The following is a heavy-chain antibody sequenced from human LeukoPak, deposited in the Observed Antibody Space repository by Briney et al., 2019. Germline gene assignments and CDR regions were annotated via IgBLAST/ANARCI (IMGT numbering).Heavy chain of an antibody. D-gene: IGHD6-19*01. CDR2: IYYGGST. CDR3: AGRSRSGWNYDS. J-gene: IGHJ4*02. Sequence: SETLSLTCTVSDGSISSYYWGWIRQPPGKGLEWIGCIYYGGSTDYNPSLKSRVTISVDTSKNQFSLKLSTVTAADTAVYFCAGRSRSGWNYDSWGQGTLVTVSS. CDR1: DGSISSYY. V-gene: IGHV4-59*01.